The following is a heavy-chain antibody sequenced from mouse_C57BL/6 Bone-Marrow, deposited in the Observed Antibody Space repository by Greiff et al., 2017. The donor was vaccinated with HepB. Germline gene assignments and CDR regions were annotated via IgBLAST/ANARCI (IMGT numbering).Heavy chain of an antibody. Sequence: QVQLKQPGAELVKPGASVKLSCKASGYTFTSYWMHWVKQRPGQGLEWIGRIDPNSGGTKYNEKFKSKATLTVDKSSSTAYMQLSSLTSEDSAVYYCAREGLGCLAYWGQGTLVTVSA. CDR3: AREGLGCLAY. J-gene: IGHJ3*01. CDR2: IDPNSGGT. D-gene: IGHD4-1*01. CDR1: GYTFTSYW. V-gene: IGHV1-72*01.